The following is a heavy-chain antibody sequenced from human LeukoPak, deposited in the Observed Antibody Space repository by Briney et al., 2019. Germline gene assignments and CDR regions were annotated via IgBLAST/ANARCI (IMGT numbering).Heavy chain of an antibody. V-gene: IGHV1-69*05. D-gene: IGHD2-15*01. CDR2: IIPIFGTA. CDR1: GGTFSSYA. J-gene: IGHJ3*02. CDR3: ARAVWVVADAFDI. Sequence: LVKVSCKASGGTFSSYAISWVRQAPGQGLEWMGRIIPIFGTANYAQKFQGRVTITTDESTSTAYMELSSLRSEDTAVYYCARAVWVVADAFDIWGQGTMVTVSS.